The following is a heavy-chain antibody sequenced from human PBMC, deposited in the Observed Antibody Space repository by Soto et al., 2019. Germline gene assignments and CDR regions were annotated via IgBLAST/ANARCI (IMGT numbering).Heavy chain of an antibody. J-gene: IGHJ6*01. V-gene: IGHV4-34*01. CDR3: ARSRGNFYYDSSGQINYYYYYGMDG. Sequence: SETLSLTCAVYGGSFSGYYWSWIRQPPGKGLEWIGEINPTGSTNYNPSLQSRVTLSVDTSKNHFSLNLSSVTAADPAVYYCARSRGNFYYDSSGQINYYYYYGMDGWGQGTTVSVSS. CDR1: GGSFSGYY. D-gene: IGHD3-22*01. CDR2: INPTGST.